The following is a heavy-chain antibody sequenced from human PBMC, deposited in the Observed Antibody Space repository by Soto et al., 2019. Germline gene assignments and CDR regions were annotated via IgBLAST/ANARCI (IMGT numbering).Heavy chain of an antibody. CDR3: AKDLQSYGDYDYYCYGMDV. CDR1: GFTFSTYG. CDR2: ISYDGTNK. V-gene: IGHV3-30*18. J-gene: IGHJ6*02. Sequence: QVQLVESGGGEVQPGRSLTISCAASGFTFSTYGMHWVRQTPGKGLEWVAVISYDGTNKFYSDSVKGRFTISRDNLKKTLTLQMNSLRADDTAVYSCAKDLQSYGDYDYYCYGMDVWGLGTRVTVSS. D-gene: IGHD4-17*01.